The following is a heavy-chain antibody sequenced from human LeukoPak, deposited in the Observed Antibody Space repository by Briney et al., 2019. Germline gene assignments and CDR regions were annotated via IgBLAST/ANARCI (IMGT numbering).Heavy chain of an antibody. V-gene: IGHV1-2*02. CDR2: INPNSGGT. Sequence: ASVKVSCKASGYTFTGYYMHWVRQAPGQGLEWMGWINPNSGGTNYAQKFQGRVTMTRDTSISTAYMELSRLRSDDTAVYYCAIPAAGTNYYYYYMDVWGKGTTVTVSS. J-gene: IGHJ6*03. D-gene: IGHD6-13*01. CDR1: GYTFTGYY. CDR3: AIPAAGTNYYYYYMDV.